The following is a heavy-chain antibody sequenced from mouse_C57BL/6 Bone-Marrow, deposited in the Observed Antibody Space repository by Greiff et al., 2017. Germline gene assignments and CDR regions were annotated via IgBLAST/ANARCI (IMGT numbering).Heavy chain of an antibody. D-gene: IGHD2-3*01. CDR3: ARYDGYCYAMDY. J-gene: IGHJ4*01. V-gene: IGHV5-4*01. Sequence: EVQVVESGGGLVKPGGSLKLSCAASGFTFSSYAMSWVRQTPEKRLEWVATISDGGSYTYYPDNVKGRITISRDNAKNNLYLQMRHLKYEDTAMYYCARYDGYCYAMDYWGQGTSVTVSS. CDR1: GFTFSSYA. CDR2: ISDGGSYT.